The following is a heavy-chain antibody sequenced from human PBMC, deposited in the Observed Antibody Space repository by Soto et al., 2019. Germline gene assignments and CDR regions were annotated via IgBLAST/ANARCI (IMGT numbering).Heavy chain of an antibody. J-gene: IGHJ3*02. V-gene: IGHV4-4*02. CDR2: IYHSGST. CDR1: GGSISSSNW. CDR3: ASTYYDFWSGYYGAFDI. Sequence: QVQLQESGPGLVKPSGTLSLTCAVSGGSISSSNWWSWVRQPPGKGLEWIGEIYHSGSTNYNPSLKSRVTISVDKSKNQFSLKLSSVTAADTAVYYCASTYYDFWSGYYGAFDIWGQGTMVTVSS. D-gene: IGHD3-3*01.